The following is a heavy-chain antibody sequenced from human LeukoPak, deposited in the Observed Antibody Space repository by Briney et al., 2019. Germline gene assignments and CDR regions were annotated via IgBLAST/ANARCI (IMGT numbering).Heavy chain of an antibody. CDR2: ISYDGSNK. D-gene: IGHD3-10*01. J-gene: IGHJ4*02. CDR3: AKGQISMVRGVILDPDY. Sequence: GRSLRLSCAASGFTFSSYGMHWVRQAPGKGLEWVAVISYDGSNKYYADSVKGRFTISRDNSKNTLYLQMNSLRVEDTAVYYCAKGQISMVRGVILDPDYWGQGTLVTVSS. CDR1: GFTFSSYG. V-gene: IGHV3-30*18.